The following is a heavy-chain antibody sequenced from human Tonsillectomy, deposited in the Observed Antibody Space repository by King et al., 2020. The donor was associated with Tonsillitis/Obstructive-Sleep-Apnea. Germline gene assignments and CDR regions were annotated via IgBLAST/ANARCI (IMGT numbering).Heavy chain of an antibody. Sequence: VQLQQWGAGLLKPSETLSLTCAVYGGSFSGYYWSWIRQPPGKGLEWIGEINHSGSTTYNPSLKSRVTISVDTSKNQFSFKLTSVTAADTAGYDCARVPKGYYYDCRDYWDKGTPVTVSS. J-gene: IGHJ6*03. V-gene: IGHV4-34*01. CDR3: ARVPKGYYYDCRDY. CDR1: GGSFSGYY. CDR2: INHSGST.